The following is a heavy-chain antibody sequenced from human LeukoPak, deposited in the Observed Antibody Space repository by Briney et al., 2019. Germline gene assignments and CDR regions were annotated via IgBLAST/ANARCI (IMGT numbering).Heavy chain of an antibody. D-gene: IGHD3-16*01. CDR1: GYTFTSYD. Sequence: ASVKVSCKASGYTFTSYDINWVRQATGQGLEWMGWMNPNSGNTGYAQKFQGRVTMTRNTSISTAYMELSSLRSEDTAVYYCARVRPFMIRSAFDIWGQGTMVTVSS. CDR2: MNPNSGNT. J-gene: IGHJ3*02. CDR3: ARVRPFMIRSAFDI. V-gene: IGHV1-8*01.